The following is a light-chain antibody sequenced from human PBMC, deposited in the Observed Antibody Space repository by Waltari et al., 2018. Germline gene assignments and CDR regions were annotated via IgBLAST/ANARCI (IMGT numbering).Light chain of an antibody. CDR1: SSDVGSYNL. Sequence: QSALTQPASVSGSPGQSITISCTGTSSDVGSYNLFSWYQQHPGKAPKLMIYGDTRRPSGVSNRFSGSKSGNTASLTISGLQTEDEADYYCCPYAGPITWYVFGTGTKVTVL. CDR3: CPYAGPITWYV. CDR2: GDT. V-gene: IGLV2-23*01. J-gene: IGLJ1*01.